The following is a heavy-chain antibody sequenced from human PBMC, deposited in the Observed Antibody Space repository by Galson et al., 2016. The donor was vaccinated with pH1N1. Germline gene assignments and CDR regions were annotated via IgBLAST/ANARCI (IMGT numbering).Heavy chain of an antibody. CDR1: GFTVSSNY. V-gene: IGHV3-53*05. CDR3: ARVLSYDFWSGVGDFYFDY. J-gene: IGHJ4*02. Sequence: SLRLSCAASGFTVSSNYMSWVRQAPGKGLEWVSIVYSGGNTYYADSVKGRFTISRDNSNNTLYLQMNSLRAEDTAVYYCARVLSYDFWSGVGDFYFDYWGQGILVTVSS. D-gene: IGHD3-3*01. CDR2: VYSGGNT.